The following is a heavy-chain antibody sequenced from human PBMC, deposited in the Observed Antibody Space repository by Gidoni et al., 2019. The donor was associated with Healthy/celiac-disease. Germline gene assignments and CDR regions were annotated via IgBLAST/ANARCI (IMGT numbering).Heavy chain of an antibody. CDR3: ARDPNYPTVGRYYGMDV. V-gene: IGHV4-4*02. J-gene: IGHJ6*02. CDR1: GGSISSSNW. CDR2: IYHSGST. D-gene: IGHD1-7*01. Sequence: QVQLQESVPGLVKPSGTLSLTCAVSGGSISSSNWWSWVRQPPGKGREWIGEIYHSGSTNYNPSLKSRVTISVDKSKNQFSLKLSSVTAADTAVYYCARDPNYPTVGRYYGMDVWGQGTTVTVSS.